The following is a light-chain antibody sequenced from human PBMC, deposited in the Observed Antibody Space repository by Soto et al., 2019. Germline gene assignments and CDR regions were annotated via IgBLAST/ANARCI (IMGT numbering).Light chain of an antibody. CDR2: DAS. CDR1: QSISSW. Sequence: DIQMTQSPSTLSATAGDMVPITCQASQSISSWLAWYQQKPGKAPKLLIYDASSLENGVPSRFSGSGSGTGFTLTISSLQPEDFATYYCQQNESPPLTFGQGTRLEIK. V-gene: IGKV1-5*01. CDR3: QQNESPPLT. J-gene: IGKJ5*01.